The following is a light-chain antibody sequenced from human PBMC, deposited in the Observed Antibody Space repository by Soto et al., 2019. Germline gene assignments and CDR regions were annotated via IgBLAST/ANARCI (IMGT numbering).Light chain of an antibody. CDR3: QHYNTHSPT. J-gene: IGKJ1*01. V-gene: IGKV1-13*02. CDR2: DAS. CDR1: QGISSA. Sequence: AIQLTQSPSSLSASVGDRVTITCRASQGISSALAWYQQKPGKAPKLLIYDASSLESGVPSRFSGSGSGTEFTLTISSLQPDDFATFYCQHYNTHSPTFGQGTKVDI.